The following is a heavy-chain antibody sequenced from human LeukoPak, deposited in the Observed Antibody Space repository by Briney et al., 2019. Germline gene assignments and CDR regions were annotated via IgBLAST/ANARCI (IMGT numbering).Heavy chain of an antibody. CDR1: GYSFTSYW. D-gene: IGHD3-10*01. CDR2: IYPGDSDT. V-gene: IGHV5-51*01. J-gene: IGHJ4*02. Sequence: GESLKISCKGSGYSFTSYWIGWVRQMPGKGLEWMGIIYPGDSDTRYSPSFQGQVTISADKSISTAYLQWSSLKASDTAMYYCARLSLLWFGEPNPYFDYWGQGTLVTVSS. CDR3: ARLSLLWFGEPNPYFDY.